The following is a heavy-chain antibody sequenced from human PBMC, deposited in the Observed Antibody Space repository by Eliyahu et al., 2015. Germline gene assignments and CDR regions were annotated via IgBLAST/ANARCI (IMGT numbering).Heavy chain of an antibody. J-gene: IGHJ5*02. CDR2: ISYDGSNK. Sequence: QVQLVESGGGVVQPGRSLRLSCAASGFTFSXYGMHWVRQAPGKGLEWVAVISYDGSNKYYADSVKGRFTISRDNSKNTLYLQMNSLRAEDTAVYYCARADCSSTSCYGWFDPWGQGTLVTVSS. CDR1: GFTFSXYG. V-gene: IGHV3-30*03. CDR3: ARADCSSTSCYGWFDP. D-gene: IGHD2-2*01.